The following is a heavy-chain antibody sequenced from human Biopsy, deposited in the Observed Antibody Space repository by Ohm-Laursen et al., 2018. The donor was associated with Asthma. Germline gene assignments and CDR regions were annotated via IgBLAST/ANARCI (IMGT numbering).Heavy chain of an antibody. D-gene: IGHD3-10*01. J-gene: IGHJ6*02. CDR3: ARAVDYSHYYGIDV. V-gene: IGHV1-18*01. Sequence: SVKVSCKTSGYTFNSAGITWVRQAPGQGLEWMGWISVYSGNTKVAQKLQDRVTMITDTSTSTTYMELRSLRSDDTAVYFCARAVDYSHYYGIDVWGQGTTVTVS. CDR1: GYTFNSAG. CDR2: ISVYSGNT.